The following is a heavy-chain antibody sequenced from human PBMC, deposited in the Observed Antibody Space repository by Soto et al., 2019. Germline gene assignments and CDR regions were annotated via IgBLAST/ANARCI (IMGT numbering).Heavy chain of an antibody. CDR1: RDSMKICVF. CDR3: RRSSRYSTDV. CDR2: IYSIGNT. J-gene: IGHJ6*02. V-gene: IGHV4-38-2*01. D-gene: IGHD6-19*01. Sequence: HSYSTALARAVCRDSMKICVFGVSFRQPPGKGLEWIGSIYSIGNTYYNPSLKSGVTISADTSKNQFSLNLISVTAADTAVYYCRRSSRYSTDVWGQGITVTVSS.